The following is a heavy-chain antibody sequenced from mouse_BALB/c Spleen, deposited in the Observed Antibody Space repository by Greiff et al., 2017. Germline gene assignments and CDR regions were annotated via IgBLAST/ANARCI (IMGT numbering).Heavy chain of an antibody. Sequence: EVQLVESGGGLVKPGGSLKLSCAASGFTFSSYTMSWVRQTPEKRLEWVATISSGGSYTYYPDSVKGRFTISRDNAKNTLYLQMSSLKSEDTAMYYCTRVGTGDFDYWGQGTTLTVSS. CDR2: ISSGGSYT. D-gene: IGHD4-1*01. CDR3: TRVGTGDFDY. J-gene: IGHJ2*01. V-gene: IGHV5-6-4*01. CDR1: GFTFSSYT.